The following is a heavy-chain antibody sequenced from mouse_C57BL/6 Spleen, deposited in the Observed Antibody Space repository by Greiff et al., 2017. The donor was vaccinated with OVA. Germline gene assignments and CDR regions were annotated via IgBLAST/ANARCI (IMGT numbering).Heavy chain of an antibody. CDR3: AREVSNYEDWFAD. Sequence: VQLQQPGAELVKPGASVKMSCKASGYTFTSYWITWVKQRPGQGLAWIGDIYPGSGSTNYNEKFKSKATLTVDTSSSTAYMQLSSLTSEDSAVYYCAREVSNYEDWFADWGQGTLVTVSA. V-gene: IGHV1-55*01. CDR2: IYPGSGST. D-gene: IGHD2-1*01. J-gene: IGHJ3*01. CDR1: GYTFTSYW.